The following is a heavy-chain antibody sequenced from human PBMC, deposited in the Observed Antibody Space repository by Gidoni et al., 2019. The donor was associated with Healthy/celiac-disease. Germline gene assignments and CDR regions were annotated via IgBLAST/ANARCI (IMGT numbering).Heavy chain of an antibody. Sequence: EVQLVESGRGLVKPGGSTRPSSEDSGFTFSSFRMNWVRQAPGMGLEWVPSISSSSSYIYYADSVEGRFTISRDNAKNSLYLQMNSLGAEDTAVYYCARDLYYDFWSGYYSATKPLDYWGQGTLVTVSS. J-gene: IGHJ4*02. D-gene: IGHD3-3*01. V-gene: IGHV3-21*01. CDR1: GFTFSSFR. CDR2: ISSSSSYI. CDR3: ARDLYYDFWSGYYSATKPLDY.